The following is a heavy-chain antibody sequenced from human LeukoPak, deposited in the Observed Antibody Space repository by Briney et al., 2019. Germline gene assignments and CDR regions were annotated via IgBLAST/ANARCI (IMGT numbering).Heavy chain of an antibody. CDR3: ARRVSNGSEFNWFDP. J-gene: IGHJ5*02. V-gene: IGHV5-51*01. CDR2: IYPGDSDT. D-gene: IGHD3-10*01. CDR1: GYSFTSYW. Sequence: GESLKISCKGSGYSFTSYWIGWVRQMPGKGLEWMGIIYPGDSDTRYSPSFQGQVTISADKSISTAYLQRSSLKASDTAMYYCARRVSNGSEFNWFDPWGQGTLVTVSS.